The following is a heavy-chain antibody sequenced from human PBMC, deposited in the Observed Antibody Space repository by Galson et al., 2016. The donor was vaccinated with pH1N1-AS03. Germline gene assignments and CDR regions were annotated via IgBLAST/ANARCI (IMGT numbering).Heavy chain of an antibody. CDR1: GYNFVTYG. D-gene: IGHD6-6*01. CDR2: INPYSTNT. Sequence: SCKASGYNFVTYGITWVRQGPGQGLEWMGWINPYSTNTNYAKKVQDRVTMTADTSTTTAHLDLRNLGSDDTAVYYCARVVAGRPFLIDYWGQGRMVSVSS. CDR3: ARVVAGRPFLIDY. V-gene: IGHV1-18*01. J-gene: IGHJ4*02.